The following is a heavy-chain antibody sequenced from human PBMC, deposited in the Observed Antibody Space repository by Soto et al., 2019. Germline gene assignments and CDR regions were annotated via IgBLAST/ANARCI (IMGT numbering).Heavy chain of an antibody. V-gene: IGHV1-69*05. Sequence: QVQLVQSGAEVKKPGSSVKVSCKASGGTFSNYGISWVRQAPGQGLEWMGGIIPIFSTANYAQKFQGRVTIPPDDSTNTAYMELSSLTSEDTAVYYCARPHTSSEDWFDPWGQGTLVTVSS. D-gene: IGHD6-6*01. CDR1: GGTFSNYG. J-gene: IGHJ5*02. CDR2: IIPIFSTA. CDR3: ARPHTSSEDWFDP.